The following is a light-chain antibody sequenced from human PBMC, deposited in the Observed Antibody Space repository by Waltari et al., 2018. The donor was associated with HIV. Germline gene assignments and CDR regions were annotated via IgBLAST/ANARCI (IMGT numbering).Light chain of an antibody. V-gene: IGLV3-25*03. CDR2: KDS. CDR1: ALPKQY. CDR3: QSADSSGTYWV. J-gene: IGLJ3*02. Sequence: SYELTQPPSVSVSPGQTARITCSGDALPKQYAYWYQQKPGQAPVLVIYKDSERPSGSPERFSGSSSGTTATLIISGVQAEDEADYYCQSADSSGTYWVFGGGTKLTVL.